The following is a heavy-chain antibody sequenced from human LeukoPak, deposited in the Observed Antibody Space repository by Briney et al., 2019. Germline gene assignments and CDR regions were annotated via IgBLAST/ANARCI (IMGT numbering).Heavy chain of an antibody. CDR2: IRNKAKSYTT. D-gene: IGHD4-17*01. Sequence: PGGSLRLSCAASGFIFSDHYMDWVRQAPGKGLEWLGRIRNKAKSYTTEYAASVKGRFTISRDDSKNSLYLQMNSLKTDDTAVYYCARGGTVTTGDFDYWGQGTLVTASS. CDR3: ARGGTVTTGDFDY. J-gene: IGHJ4*02. V-gene: IGHV3-72*01. CDR1: GFIFSDHY.